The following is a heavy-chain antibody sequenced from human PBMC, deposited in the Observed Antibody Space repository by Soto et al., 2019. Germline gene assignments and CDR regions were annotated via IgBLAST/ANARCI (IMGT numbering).Heavy chain of an antibody. CDR1: GFTFSDEW. CDR2: IKNKPNGETT. Sequence: EVQLVESGGVLIKSGGSLRLSCAASGFTFSDEWMNWVRQAPGKGLEWVGRIKNKPNGETTDYAAPVKGRFTISRDDSESRVYLQMNNLRTDDTAVYDCTRRNYGAFHDWGQGTLVTVSP. J-gene: IGHJ3*01. D-gene: IGHD1-7*01. CDR3: TRRNYGAFHD. V-gene: IGHV3-15*07.